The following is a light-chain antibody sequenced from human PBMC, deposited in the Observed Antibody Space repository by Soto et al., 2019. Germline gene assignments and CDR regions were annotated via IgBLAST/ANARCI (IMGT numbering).Light chain of an antibody. CDR2: DVF. J-gene: IGKJ5*01. V-gene: IGKV3-11*01. Sequence: IVLTQSPSTLSLSPGERATLTCRASQSISIYLAWYQQKPGQAPRLLIYDVFNRATGIPARFSGSGSGTDFTLTISSLEPEDFAVYYCQQRSNWPPEITFGQGTRLEI. CDR1: QSISIY. CDR3: QQRSNWPPEIT.